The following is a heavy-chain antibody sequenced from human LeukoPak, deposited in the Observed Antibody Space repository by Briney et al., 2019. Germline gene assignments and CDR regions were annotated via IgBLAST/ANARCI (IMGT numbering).Heavy chain of an antibody. Sequence: GGSLRLSCAASGFTFSSYGMSWVRQAPGKGLEWCAFIKSYTFGGTTEYAASVKGRFTLSRDESKSIAYLQMNSLKTEDTAVYYCTTYSSRWFRHFDHWGQGTLVTVSS. CDR3: TTYSSRWFRHFDH. J-gene: IGHJ4*02. V-gene: IGHV3-49*04. D-gene: IGHD6-19*01. CDR1: GFTFSSYG. CDR2: IKSYTFGGTT.